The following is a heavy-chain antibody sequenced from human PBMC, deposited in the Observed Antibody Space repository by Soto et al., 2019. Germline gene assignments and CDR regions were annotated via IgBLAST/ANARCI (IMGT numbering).Heavy chain of an antibody. J-gene: IGHJ4*02. CDR2: ISSGSTYF. Sequence: EVQLVESGGGLVKSGGSLTLSCAASGFTFSISTMIWVRQAPGKRLEWVSSISSGSTYFYYADSEKGRFSISRDNAKRSLFLQMNSLRVEDTAVYYCARGDGTGLHSSGWSPRFWGQGTLVTVSS. D-gene: IGHD6-13*01. CDR1: GFTFSIST. V-gene: IGHV3-21*01. CDR3: ARGDGTGLHSSGWSPRF.